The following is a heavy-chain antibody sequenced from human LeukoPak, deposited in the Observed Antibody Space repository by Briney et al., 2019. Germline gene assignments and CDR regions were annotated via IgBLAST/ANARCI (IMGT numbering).Heavy chain of an antibody. D-gene: IGHD6-19*01. Sequence: SETLSLTCTVSGYSISSGYYWGWIRQPPGKGLEWIGSIYHSGSTYHNPSLKSRVTISVDTSKNQFSLKLSSVTAADTAVYYCARDPSGIAVAGDWYFDLWGRGTLVTVSS. CDR1: GYSISSGYY. J-gene: IGHJ2*01. CDR2: IYHSGST. V-gene: IGHV4-38-2*02. CDR3: ARDPSGIAVAGDWYFDL.